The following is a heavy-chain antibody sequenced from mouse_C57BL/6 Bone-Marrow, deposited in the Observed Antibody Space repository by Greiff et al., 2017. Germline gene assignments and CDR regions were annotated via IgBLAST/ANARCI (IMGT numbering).Heavy chain of an antibody. V-gene: IGHV1-74*01. D-gene: IGHD1-1*01. CDR2: IHPSDSDT. J-gene: IGHJ2*01. CDR3: AMSITTVGGVYYFDY. Sequence: VQLQQPGAELVKPGASVKVSCKASGYTFTSYWMHWVKQRPGQGLEWIGRIHPSDSDTNYNQKFKGKATLTVDKSSSTAYMQLSSLTSEDSAVYYCAMSITTVGGVYYFDYWGQGTTLTVSS. CDR1: GYTFTSYW.